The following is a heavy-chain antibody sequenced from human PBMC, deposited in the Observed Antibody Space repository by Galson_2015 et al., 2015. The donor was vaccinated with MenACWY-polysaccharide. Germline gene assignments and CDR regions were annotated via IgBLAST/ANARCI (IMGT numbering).Heavy chain of an antibody. CDR1: GFTFSTYW. CDR3: ARGYIAYD. CDR2: IKSDGSST. V-gene: IGHV3-74*01. J-gene: IGHJ4*02. D-gene: IGHD5-12*01. Sequence: SLRISCAASGFTFSTYWMHWVRHAPGKGLVWVSRIKSDGSSTNYADSVKGRFTISRDNAKNTLYLQMNSLRAEGTALYYCARGYIAYDWGQGTLGTLSA.